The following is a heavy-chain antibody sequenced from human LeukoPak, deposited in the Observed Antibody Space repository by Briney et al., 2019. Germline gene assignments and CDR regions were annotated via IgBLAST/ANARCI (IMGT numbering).Heavy chain of an antibody. Sequence: GGSLRLSCAASGFTFSSYWMHWVRQAPGKGLVWVSHINTDGSGTYYADSVKGRFTISRDNAKNTLYLQMNSLRAEDTAVYYCAKGGYFNFDYWGQGTLVTVSS. J-gene: IGHJ4*02. D-gene: IGHD5-12*01. CDR3: AKGGYFNFDY. CDR2: INTDGSGT. V-gene: IGHV3-74*01. CDR1: GFTFSSYW.